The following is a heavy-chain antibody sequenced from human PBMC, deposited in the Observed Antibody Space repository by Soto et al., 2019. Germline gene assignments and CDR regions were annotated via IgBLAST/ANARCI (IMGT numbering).Heavy chain of an antibody. J-gene: IGHJ4*02. CDR3: ARDLPLALVPAASLDY. Sequence: GASVKVSCKASGISFINHYVHWVRQAPGQGPEWMGVINPAGSVTVYALKLQDRVTVTRDTSTSTVYMELRSLRSDDTAVYYCARDLPLALVPAASLDYWGQGTLVTVSS. D-gene: IGHD2-2*01. V-gene: IGHV1-46*01. CDR2: INPAGSVT. CDR1: GISFINHY.